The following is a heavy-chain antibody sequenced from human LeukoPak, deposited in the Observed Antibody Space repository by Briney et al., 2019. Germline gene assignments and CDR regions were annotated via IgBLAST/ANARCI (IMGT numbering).Heavy chain of an antibody. CDR3: ARGTTPGIAIYIDY. CDR2: INPNSGGT. CDR1: GYTFSGYY. J-gene: IGHJ4*02. D-gene: IGHD6-13*01. Sequence: ASVTVSLMASGYTFSGYYLHWVRQAPAQGLEWMGWINPNSGGTDFAQRFQGRVNMTWDTSTNTGYMELSSLTSDDTTGFYCARGTTPGIAIYIDYWGQGTLLTVSS. V-gene: IGHV1-2*02.